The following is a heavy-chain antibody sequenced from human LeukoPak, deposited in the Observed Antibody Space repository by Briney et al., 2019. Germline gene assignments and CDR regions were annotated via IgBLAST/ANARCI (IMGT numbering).Heavy chain of an antibody. CDR2: IIPIFGTA. V-gene: IGHV1-69*06. D-gene: IGHD3-10*01. Sequence: SVKVSCKASGGTFSSYAISWVRQAPGQGLEWVGGIIPIFGTANYAQKFQGRVTITADKSTSTAYMELSSLRSEDTAVYYCARGDITMVRGVIIPSRFDPWGQGTLVTVSS. CDR1: GGTFSSYA. J-gene: IGHJ5*02. CDR3: ARGDITMVRGVIIPSRFDP.